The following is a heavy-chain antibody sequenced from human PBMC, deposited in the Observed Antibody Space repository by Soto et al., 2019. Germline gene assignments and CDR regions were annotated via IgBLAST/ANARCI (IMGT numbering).Heavy chain of an antibody. V-gene: IGHV4-39*01. CDR1: GDSIRSSNHH. J-gene: IGHJ5*02. Sequence: SETLSLTCTVSGDSIRSSNHHWGWIRQPPGKGLEWIGSIYYTGTAYPSPSLKSRVTITVDTSKNQFSLRLTSVTASDTAVYYCARLGAYYQSLDPWGQGTVVTVSS. D-gene: IGHD2-21*01. CDR3: ARLGAYYQSLDP. CDR2: IYYTGTA.